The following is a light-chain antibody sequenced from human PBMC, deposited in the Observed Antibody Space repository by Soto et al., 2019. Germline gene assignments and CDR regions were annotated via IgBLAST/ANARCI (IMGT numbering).Light chain of an antibody. CDR1: QSVSSN. CDR2: GAS. CDR3: QQYNNWPLT. J-gene: IGKJ4*01. V-gene: IGKV3-15*01. Sequence: EIVMTQSPATLSVSPVERATLSCRASQSVSSNLAWYQRKPGQAPRLLIYGASTRATGIPARFSGSGSGTEFTLTISSLQSEDFAVYYCQQYNNWPLTFGGGTKVDIK.